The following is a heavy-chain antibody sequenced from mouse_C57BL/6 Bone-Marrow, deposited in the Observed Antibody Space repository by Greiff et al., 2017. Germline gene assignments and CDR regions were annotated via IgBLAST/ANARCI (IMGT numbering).Heavy chain of an antibody. V-gene: IGHV1-81*01. D-gene: IGHD1-1*01. CDR3: AKPVTTVVAAHWYFDV. CDR2: IYPRSGNT. CDR1: GYTFTSYG. Sequence: VKLVESGAELARPGASVKLSCKASGYTFTSYGISWVKQRTGQGLEWIGVIYPRSGNTYYNEKFKGKATLTADKSSSTAYMELRSLTSEDSAVYFCAKPVTTVVAAHWYFDVWGTGTTVTVSS. J-gene: IGHJ1*03.